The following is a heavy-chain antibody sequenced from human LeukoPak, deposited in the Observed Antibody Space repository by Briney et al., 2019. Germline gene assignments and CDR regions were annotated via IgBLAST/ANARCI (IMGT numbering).Heavy chain of an antibody. CDR1: GFTFSSYA. J-gene: IGHJ4*02. D-gene: IGHD6-13*01. CDR2: ISGSGGST. Sequence: PGGSLRLSCAASGFTFSSYAMSWVRQAPGKGLEWVPAISGSGGSTYYADSVKGRFTISRDNSKNTLYLQMNSLRAEDTAVYYCAKIDSSSWYVGYYFDYWGQGTLVTVSS. CDR3: AKIDSSSWYVGYYFDY. V-gene: IGHV3-23*01.